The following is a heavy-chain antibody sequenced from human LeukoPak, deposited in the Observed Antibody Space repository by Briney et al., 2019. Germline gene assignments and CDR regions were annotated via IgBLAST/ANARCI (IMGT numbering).Heavy chain of an antibody. Sequence: PGGSLRLSCAASGFTFSSYAMPWVRQAPGKGLEWVAVISYDGSNKYYADSVKGRFTISRDNSKNTLYLQMNSLRAEDTAVYYCARDRYCSGGSCYSYYFDYWGQGTLVTVSS. D-gene: IGHD2-15*01. J-gene: IGHJ4*02. V-gene: IGHV3-30-3*01. CDR3: ARDRYCSGGSCYSYYFDY. CDR2: ISYDGSNK. CDR1: GFTFSSYA.